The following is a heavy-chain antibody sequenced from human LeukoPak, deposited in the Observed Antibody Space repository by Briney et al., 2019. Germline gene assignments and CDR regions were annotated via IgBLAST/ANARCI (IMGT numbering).Heavy chain of an antibody. V-gene: IGHV4-4*07. Sequence: SETLSLTCTVSGGSISSYYWNWIRQPAGKGLEWIGRIYTSGSTNYNYNPSLKSRFTTPVDTSKNQFSLKLSSVTAADTAVYYCASGDANTAAAFDIWGQGTMVTVSS. CDR2: IYTSGSTNY. J-gene: IGHJ3*02. D-gene: IGHD4-17*01. CDR1: GGSISSYY. CDR3: ASGDANTAAAFDI.